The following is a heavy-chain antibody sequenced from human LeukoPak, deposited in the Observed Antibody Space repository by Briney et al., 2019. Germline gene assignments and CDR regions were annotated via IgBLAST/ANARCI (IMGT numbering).Heavy chain of an antibody. CDR2: IIPIFGTA. J-gene: IGHJ3*02. D-gene: IGHD6-13*01. CDR3: ARRSRQQLAQGAFDI. CDR1: GGTFSSYA. Sequence: SVKVSCKASGGTFSSYAISWVRQAPGQGLEWMGGIIPIFGTANYAQKFQGRVTMTEDTSTDTAYMELSSLRSEDTAVYYCARRSRQQLAQGAFDIWGQGTMVTVSS. V-gene: IGHV1-69*06.